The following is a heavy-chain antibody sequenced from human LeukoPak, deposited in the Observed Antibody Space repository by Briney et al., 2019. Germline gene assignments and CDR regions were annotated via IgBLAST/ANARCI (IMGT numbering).Heavy chain of an antibody. V-gene: IGHV1-18*01. Sequence: GASVKVSCKASGYTFTSYGISWVRQAPGQGLEWMGWISAYNGNTSYAQKFQGRVTMTRDTSTSTVYMELSSLRSEDTAVYYCARDSPRVYYGSGSYYNALGYWGQGTLVTVSS. CDR2: ISAYNGNT. CDR3: ARDSPRVYYGSGSYYNALGY. J-gene: IGHJ4*02. D-gene: IGHD3-10*01. CDR1: GYTFTSYG.